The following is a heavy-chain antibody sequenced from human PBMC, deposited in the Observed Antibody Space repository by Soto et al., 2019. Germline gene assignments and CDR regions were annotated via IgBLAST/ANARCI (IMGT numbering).Heavy chain of an antibody. D-gene: IGHD1-26*01. Sequence: SETLSLTCTVSGGSISSSSYYWGWIRQPPGKGLEWIGSIYYSGSTYYNPSLKSRVTISVDTSKNKISLKLSSVTAADTSVYYCARLGSGSYYSWFDPWGQGTLVTVSS. CDR1: GGSISSSSYY. V-gene: IGHV4-39*01. CDR2: IYYSGST. CDR3: ARLGSGSYYSWFDP. J-gene: IGHJ5*02.